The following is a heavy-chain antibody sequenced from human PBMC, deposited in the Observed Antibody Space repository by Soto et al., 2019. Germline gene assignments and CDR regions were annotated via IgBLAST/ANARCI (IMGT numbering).Heavy chain of an antibody. CDR1: GYTFTSYY. J-gene: IGHJ5*02. Sequence: ASVKVSCKASGYTFTSYYMHWVRQAPGQGLEWMGIIIPSGGSTSYAQKFQGRVTMTRDTSTSTVYMELSSLRSEDTAVYYCARSAPSIAAWFDPWGQGTQVTVSS. CDR2: IIPSGGST. CDR3: ARSAPSIAAWFDP. V-gene: IGHV1-46*01. D-gene: IGHD6-6*01.